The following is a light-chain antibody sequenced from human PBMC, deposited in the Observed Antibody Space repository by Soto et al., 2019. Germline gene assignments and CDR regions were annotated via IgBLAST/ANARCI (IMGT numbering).Light chain of an antibody. Sequence: EIVLTQSPGTLSLSPGERATLSCRASQSVSSYLAWYQQKPGQAPRLLIYGASSRATGIPDRCSGSWSGTDFPLTISRLEPDDFAFYYCQQYSTSPRTFGQGTKVEIK. J-gene: IGKJ1*01. V-gene: IGKV3-20*01. CDR1: QSVSSY. CDR3: QQYSTSPRT. CDR2: GAS.